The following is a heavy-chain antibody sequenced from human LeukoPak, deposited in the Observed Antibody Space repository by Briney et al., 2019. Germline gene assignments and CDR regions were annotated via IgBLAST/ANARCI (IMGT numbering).Heavy chain of an antibody. CDR2: ISGSGGST. J-gene: IGHJ4*02. V-gene: IGHV3-23*01. CDR1: GFTFSKYG. CDR3: AKDTTHTPEAAADY. D-gene: IGHD6-13*01. Sequence: GGSLRLSCAASGFTFSKYGMRWVRQAPGKGLEWVSAISGSGGSTYYADSVKGRFTISRDNSKNTLYPQMNSLRAEDTAVYYCAKDTTHTPEAAADYWGQGTLVTVSS.